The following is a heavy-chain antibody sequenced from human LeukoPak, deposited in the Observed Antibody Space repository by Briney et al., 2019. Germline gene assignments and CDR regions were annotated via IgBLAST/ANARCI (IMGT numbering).Heavy chain of an antibody. J-gene: IGHJ4*02. CDR2: ISYDGSNK. Sequence: GGSLRLSCAASGFTFSSYAMHWVRQAPGKGLEWVAVISYDGSNKYYADSVKGRFTISRDNSKNTLYLQMNSLRAEDTAVYYCARDGCSSTSCWYYFDYWGQGTLVTVSS. CDR1: GFTFSSYA. CDR3: ARDGCSSTSCWYYFDY. D-gene: IGHD2-2*01. V-gene: IGHV3-30-3*01.